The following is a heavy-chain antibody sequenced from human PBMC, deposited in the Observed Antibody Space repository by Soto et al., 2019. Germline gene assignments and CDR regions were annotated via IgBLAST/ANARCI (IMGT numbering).Heavy chain of an antibody. CDR1: GYTFTSYD. J-gene: IGHJ6*02. V-gene: IGHV1-8*01. CDR2: MNPNSGNT. D-gene: IGHD2-2*01. Sequence: ASVKVSCKASGYTFTSYDINWVRQATGQGLEWMEWMNPNSGNTGYAQKFQGRVTMTRNTSISTAYMELSSLRSEDTAVYYCARGGIVPAAREYYYYYGMDVWGQGTTVTVSS. CDR3: ARGGIVPAAREYYYYYGMDV.